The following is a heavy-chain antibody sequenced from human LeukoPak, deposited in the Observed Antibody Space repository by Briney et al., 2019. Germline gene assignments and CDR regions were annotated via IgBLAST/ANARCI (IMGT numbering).Heavy chain of an antibody. CDR3: AREGYDILTGYYEFDY. J-gene: IGHJ4*02. V-gene: IGHV4-34*01. Sequence: SETLSLTCAVYGGSFSGYYWSWIRQPPGKGLEWIGEINHSGSTNYNPSLKSRVTISVDTSKNQFSLKLSSVTAADTAVYYCAREGYDILTGYYEFDYCGQGTLVTVSS. CDR2: INHSGST. CDR1: GGSFSGYY. D-gene: IGHD3-9*01.